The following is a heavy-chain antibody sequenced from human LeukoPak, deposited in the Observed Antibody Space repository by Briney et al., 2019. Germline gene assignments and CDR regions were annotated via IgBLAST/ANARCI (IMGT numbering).Heavy chain of an antibody. CDR2: IYYSGST. Sequence: SETLSLTRTVSGGSISSGDYYWSWIRQPPGKGLEWIGYIYYSGSTYYNPSLKSRVTISVDTSKNQFSLKLSSVTAADTAVYYCARAPYDFWSGSKFDCWGQGTLVTVSS. CDR3: ARAPYDFWSGSKFDC. CDR1: GGSISSGDYY. J-gene: IGHJ4*02. D-gene: IGHD3-3*01. V-gene: IGHV4-30-4*01.